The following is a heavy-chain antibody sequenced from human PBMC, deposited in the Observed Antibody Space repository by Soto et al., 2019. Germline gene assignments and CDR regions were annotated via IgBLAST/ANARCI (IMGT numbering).Heavy chain of an antibody. J-gene: IGHJ6*02. CDR1: GFTSSHAW. Sequence: GSLRLACSASGFTSSHAWMSWVRQAPGTGLEWVGLIKSSTDGGTTDYSAPVKGRFSISRDDSKNALYLQMNSLKTEDTAVYYCTTARISFGDYVPSYLYYGMDVWGQGTKVTVYS. D-gene: IGHD4-17*01. CDR3: TTARISFGDYVPSYLYYGMDV. V-gene: IGHV3-15*01. CDR2: IKSSTDGGTT.